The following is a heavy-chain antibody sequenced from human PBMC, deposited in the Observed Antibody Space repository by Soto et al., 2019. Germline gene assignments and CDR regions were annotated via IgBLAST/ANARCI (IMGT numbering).Heavy chain of an antibody. D-gene: IGHD2-2*01. CDR1: GFTFSSYA. CDR2: IGESGTPT. CDR3: ARYIPGVRYYGMDV. J-gene: IGHJ6*02. Sequence: EVQLLESGGGLVQPGGSLRHSCAASGFTFSSYAMKWVRQAPGKGLEWVSLIGESGTPTYYADSVKGRFTISRDNSGNTLCLEMYSLRAEDTAVYYCARYIPGVRYYGMDVWGQGTTVTVSS. V-gene: IGHV3-23*01.